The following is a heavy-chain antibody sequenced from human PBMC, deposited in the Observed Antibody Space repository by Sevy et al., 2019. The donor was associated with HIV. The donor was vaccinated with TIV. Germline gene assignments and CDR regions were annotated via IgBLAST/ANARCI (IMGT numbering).Heavy chain of an antibody. V-gene: IGHV3-30*18. J-gene: IGHJ3*02. Sequence: GGSLRLSCAASGFTFSSYGMHWVRQAPGKGLEWVAVISYDGSNKYYADSVKGRFTISRDNSKNTLYLQMNGLRAEDTAVYYGAKPDRQATIWPRAFDIWGQGTMVTVSS. CDR1: GFTFSSYG. CDR3: AKPDRQATIWPRAFDI. D-gene: IGHD5-12*01. CDR2: ISYDGSNK.